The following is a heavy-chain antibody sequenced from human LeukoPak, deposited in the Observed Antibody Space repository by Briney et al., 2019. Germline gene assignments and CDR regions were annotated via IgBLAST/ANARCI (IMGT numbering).Heavy chain of an antibody. D-gene: IGHD2-2*01. CDR1: GVIFSEFG. CDR2: IRYDGGDQ. Sequence: GGSLRLSCTASGVIFSEFGMHWVRQAPGRGLEGVTFIRYDGGDQYYAESVKGRFTISRDNSKNTVYLQMNSLRPEDTAVYYCAKELYCSSTSCYEGIGYWGQGTLVTVSS. V-gene: IGHV3-30*02. J-gene: IGHJ4*02. CDR3: AKELYCSSTSCYEGIGY.